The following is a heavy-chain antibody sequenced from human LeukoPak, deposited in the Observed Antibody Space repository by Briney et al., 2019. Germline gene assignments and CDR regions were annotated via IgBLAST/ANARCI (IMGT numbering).Heavy chain of an antibody. CDR2: ISYDGSNK. V-gene: IGHV3-30*18. CDR3: AKDGGSYYLVY. J-gene: IGHJ4*02. Sequence: PGGSLRLSCAASGFTFSSYGMHWVRQAPGKGLEWVAVISYDGSNKYYADSVKGRFTISRDNSKNTLYLQMNSLRAEDTAVYYCAKDGGSYYLVYWGQGTLVTVSS. CDR1: GFTFSSYG. D-gene: IGHD1-26*01.